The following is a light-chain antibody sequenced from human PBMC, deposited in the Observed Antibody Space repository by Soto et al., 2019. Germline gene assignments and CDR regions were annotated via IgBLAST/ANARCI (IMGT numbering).Light chain of an antibody. CDR3: NSHGGSNNFWV. Sequence: QSVLTQPPSASGSPGQSVTISCSETSSDVGAYNSVSWYQQHPGKAPRLMIYEVNKRPSGVPDRFSGSKSGNMASLTVSGLQAEDEADYYCNSHGGSNNFWVFGGGTKVTVL. CDR1: SSDVGAYNS. J-gene: IGLJ3*02. CDR2: EVN. V-gene: IGLV2-8*01.